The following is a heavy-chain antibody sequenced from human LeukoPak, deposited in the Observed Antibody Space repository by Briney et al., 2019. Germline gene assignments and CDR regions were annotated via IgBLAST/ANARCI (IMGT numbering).Heavy chain of an antibody. V-gene: IGHV4-34*01. CDR2: INHSGST. Sequence: PSETLSLTCAVYGGSFSGYYWSWIRQPPGKGLERIGEINHSGSTNYNPSLKSRVTISVDTSKNQFSLKLSSVTAADTAVYYCARGVIAAPHYYYGMDVWGQGTTVTVSS. CDR1: GGSFSGYY. CDR3: ARGVIAAPHYYYGMDV. J-gene: IGHJ6*02. D-gene: IGHD6-6*01.